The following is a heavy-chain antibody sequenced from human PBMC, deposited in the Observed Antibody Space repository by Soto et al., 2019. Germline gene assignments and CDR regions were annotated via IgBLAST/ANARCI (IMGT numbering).Heavy chain of an antibody. Sequence: EVQLVESGGGLVQPGRSLRLSCAASGFTFDDYAMHWVRQVPGKGLEWVSGINWNSGSIGYGDSVKVRCAISRDKAKNSLKLQMNSPSAEDTAFYYCVKDEGIHWYSGHLPDGGQRTMVTVPS. CDR2: INWNSGSI. V-gene: IGHV3-9*01. J-gene: IGHJ1*01. CDR1: GFTFDDYA. CDR3: VKDEGIHWYSGHLPD. D-gene: IGHD1-26*01.